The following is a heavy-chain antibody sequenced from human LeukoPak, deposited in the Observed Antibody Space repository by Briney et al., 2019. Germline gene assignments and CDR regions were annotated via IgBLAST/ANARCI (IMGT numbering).Heavy chain of an antibody. V-gene: IGHV3-30-3*01. J-gene: IGHJ4*02. CDR2: ISYDGSNK. CDR3: ARDNQELGLTYFDY. CDR1: GFTFSSYA. D-gene: IGHD1-26*01. Sequence: GSLRLSCAASGFTFSSYAMHWVRQAPGKGLEWVAVISYDGSNKYYADSVKGRFTISRDNSKNTLYLQMNSLRAEDTAVYYCARDNQELGLTYFDYWGQGTLVTVSS.